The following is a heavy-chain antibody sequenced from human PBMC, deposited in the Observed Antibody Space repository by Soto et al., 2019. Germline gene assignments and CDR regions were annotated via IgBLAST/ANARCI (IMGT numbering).Heavy chain of an antibody. CDR3: ARLDVRGSFHFDY. D-gene: IGHD3-10*01. CDR1: GFTFSDFY. Sequence: PGGSLRLSCAASGFTFSDFYISWIRQAPGKGLEWVSYIVSSGTTTYYAESLKGRLTISRDNAKTTVHLQMNSLRDEDTAVYYCARLDVRGSFHFDYWGQGTLVTVSS. V-gene: IGHV3-11*01. J-gene: IGHJ4*02. CDR2: IVSSGTTT.